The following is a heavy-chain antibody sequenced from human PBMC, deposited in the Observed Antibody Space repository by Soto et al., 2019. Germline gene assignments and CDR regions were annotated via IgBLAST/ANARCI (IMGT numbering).Heavy chain of an antibody. Sequence: SETLSLTCTVSGGSISSCYWSWIRQPPGKGLEWIGYIYYSGSTNYNPSLRSRVTISVDTSKNQFSLKLSSVTAADTAVYYCARQYYYDSSGYYYPFDYWGQGTLVTVSS. D-gene: IGHD3-22*01. J-gene: IGHJ4*02. CDR3: ARQYYYDSSGYYYPFDY. CDR1: GGSISSCY. CDR2: IYYSGST. V-gene: IGHV4-59*08.